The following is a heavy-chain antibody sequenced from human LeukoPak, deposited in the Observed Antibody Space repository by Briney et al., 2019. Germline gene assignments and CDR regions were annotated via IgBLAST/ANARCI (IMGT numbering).Heavy chain of an antibody. CDR3: ARDDYGDYQSHDAFDI. V-gene: IGHV4-4*07. Sequence: PSETLSLTCTVSGGSISSYYRSWIRQPAGKGLEWIGRIYTSGSTNYNPSLKSRVNMSVDTSKNQFSLKLSSVPAADTAVYYCARDDYGDYQSHDAFDIWGQGTMVTVSS. CDR2: IYTSGST. J-gene: IGHJ3*02. D-gene: IGHD4-17*01. CDR1: GGSISSYY.